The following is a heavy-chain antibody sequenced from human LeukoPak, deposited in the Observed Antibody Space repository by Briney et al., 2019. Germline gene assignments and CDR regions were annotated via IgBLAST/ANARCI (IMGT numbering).Heavy chain of an antibody. Sequence: GGSLRLSCAASGFTFISYWMSWVRQAPGKGLEWVANIKQDGSEKYYVDSVKGRFTISRDNAKNSLYLQTNSLRAEDTAVYYCARADSSIAARLSRSSIFNYYYYMDVWGKGTTVTVSS. J-gene: IGHJ6*03. CDR3: ARADSSIAARLSRSSIFNYYYYMDV. CDR2: IKQDGSEK. D-gene: IGHD6-6*01. V-gene: IGHV3-7*01. CDR1: GFTFISYW.